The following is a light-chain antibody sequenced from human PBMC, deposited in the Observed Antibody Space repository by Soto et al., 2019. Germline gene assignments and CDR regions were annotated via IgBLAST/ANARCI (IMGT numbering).Light chain of an antibody. CDR3: MQVLQTPLT. J-gene: IGKJ4*01. Sequence: IVMTHSPVSLPVIPGEPDSISCRSSQNLLHSNGYRYLGWFVQKPGQSPQRLIYLCSVLASGDPERFIGSGSGTDFTLKISRVEAEDVGVYYCMQVLQTPLTFGGRTKVEIK. CDR2: LCS. CDR1: QNLLHSNGYRY. V-gene: IGKV2-28*01.